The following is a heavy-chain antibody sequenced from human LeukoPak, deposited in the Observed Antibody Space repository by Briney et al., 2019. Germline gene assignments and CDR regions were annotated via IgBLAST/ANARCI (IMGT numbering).Heavy chain of an antibody. V-gene: IGHV4-59*01. J-gene: IGHJ4*02. CDR2: IYFSGDT. CDR1: GGPISSSY. D-gene: IGHD2-21*01. CDR3: ARASGLAPAYYYIDY. Sequence: SETLSLTCTVSGGPISSSYWSWIRQPPGKGLEWIGYIYFSGDTNCNPSLKSRVTMSVDMSKNRFSLRLSSVTAADTAVYYCARASGLAPAYYYIDYWGQGTLVTVSS.